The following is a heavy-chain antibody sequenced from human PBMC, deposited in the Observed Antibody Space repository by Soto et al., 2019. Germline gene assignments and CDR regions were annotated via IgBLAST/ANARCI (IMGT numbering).Heavy chain of an antibody. Sequence: QVQLQESGPGLVKPSGTLSLTCAVSGGSISSNYWWTWVRPPPGKGLERIGAMDHSGSTNYNPSLASRVTSAVDMSPTQFSLHLTAVAESDTAVYGYALLFMIAFGCTVFRSFDIWGQGTLVTGSS. J-gene: IGHJ3*02. D-gene: IGHD3-16*01. CDR1: GGSISSNYW. CDR3: ALLFMIAFGCTVFRSFDI. CDR2: MDHSGST. V-gene: IGHV4-4*01.